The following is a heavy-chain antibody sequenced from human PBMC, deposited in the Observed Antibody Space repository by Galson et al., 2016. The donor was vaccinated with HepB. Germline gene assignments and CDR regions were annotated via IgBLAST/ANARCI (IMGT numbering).Heavy chain of an antibody. Sequence: SLRLSCAASSFTFKDAWMSWVRQAPGKGPEWVARIKRKNESEATDYAAPVKGRVVISRDDSISTLFLQLTSLKIEDTGVYYCTAQGAVWGRGTTVTVSS. D-gene: IGHD3-16*01. J-gene: IGHJ6*02. CDR1: SFTFKDAW. V-gene: IGHV3-15*07. CDR3: TAQGAV. CDR2: IKRKNESEAT.